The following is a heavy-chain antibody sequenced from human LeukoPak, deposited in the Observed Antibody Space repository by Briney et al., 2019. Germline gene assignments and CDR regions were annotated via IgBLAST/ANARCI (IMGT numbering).Heavy chain of an antibody. D-gene: IGHD2-2*01. CDR3: ASQDIVVVPAAMGQTGYFDY. Sequence: GGSLRLSCAASGFTFSSYAMSWVRQAPGKGLEWVSAISGSSGSTYYADSVKGRFTISRDNSKNTLYLQMNSLRAEDTAVYYCASQDIVVVPAAMGQTGYFDYWGQGTLVIVSS. J-gene: IGHJ4*02. CDR1: GFTFSSYA. V-gene: IGHV3-23*01. CDR2: ISGSSGST.